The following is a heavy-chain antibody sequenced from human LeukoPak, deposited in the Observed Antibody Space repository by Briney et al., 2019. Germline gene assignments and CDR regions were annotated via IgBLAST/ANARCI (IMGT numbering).Heavy chain of an antibody. V-gene: IGHV3-23*01. CDR2: ITGSGGST. D-gene: IGHD6-13*01. J-gene: IGHJ4*02. CDR3: AGDSGWWRFDF. CDR1: GFTFSSYA. Sequence: GGSLRLSCAASGFTFSSYAMSWVRQAPGKGLEWVSAITGSGGSTYYADSVKGRFTISRDNSKNTLYLQMNSLRAEDTAVYYCAGDSGWWRFDFWGQGTLVTVSS.